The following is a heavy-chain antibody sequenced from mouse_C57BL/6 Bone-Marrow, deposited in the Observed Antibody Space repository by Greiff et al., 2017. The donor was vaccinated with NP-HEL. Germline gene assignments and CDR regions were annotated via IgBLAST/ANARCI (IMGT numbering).Heavy chain of an antibody. Sequence: VQLQQSGPELVKPGASVKISCKASGYTFTDYYMNWVKQSHGKSLEWIGDINPNNGGTSYNQKFKGKATLTVDKSSSTAYMELRSLTSEDSAVYYCARDLPSTVVDDDAMDYWGQGTSVTVSS. CDR3: ARDLPSTVVDDDAMDY. J-gene: IGHJ4*01. CDR2: INPNNGGT. V-gene: IGHV1-26*01. CDR1: GYTFTDYY. D-gene: IGHD1-1*01.